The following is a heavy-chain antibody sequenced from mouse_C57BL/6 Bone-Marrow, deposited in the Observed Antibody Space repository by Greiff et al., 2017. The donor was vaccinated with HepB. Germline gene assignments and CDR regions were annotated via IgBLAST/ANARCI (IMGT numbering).Heavy chain of an antibody. J-gene: IGHJ3*01. CDR1: GYTFTSYW. CDR2: IYPGSGST. V-gene: IGHV1-55*01. Sequence: VQLQQPGAELVKPGASVKMSCKASGYTFTSYWITWVKQRPGQGLEWIGDIYPGSGSTNYNEKFKGKATLTVDKSSSTAYMQLSSLTSEDSAVYYCAIRPDAYWGQGTLVTVSA. CDR3: AIRPDAY.